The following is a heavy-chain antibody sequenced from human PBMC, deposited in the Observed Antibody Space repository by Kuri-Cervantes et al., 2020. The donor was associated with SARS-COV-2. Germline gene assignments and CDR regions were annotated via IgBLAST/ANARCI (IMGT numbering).Heavy chain of an antibody. CDR3: ARGTHYFDSTTYWSTGWV. CDR2: IYPSGST. CDR1: GGSISSDRYY. D-gene: IGHD3-22*01. Sequence: LRLSCTGSGGSISSDRYYWIWIRQPAGKGLEWIGRIYPSGSTNYHPSLKSRVTLSVDTSKNQFSLKLSSVTAADTAVYYCARGTHYFDSTTYWSTGWVWGQGTLVTVSS. V-gene: IGHV4-61*02. J-gene: IGHJ4*02.